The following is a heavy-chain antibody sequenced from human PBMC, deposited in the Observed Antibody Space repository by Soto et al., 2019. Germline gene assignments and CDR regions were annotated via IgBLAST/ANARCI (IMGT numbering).Heavy chain of an antibody. V-gene: IGHV4-59*01. CDR3: VRVGGYYGDYPNFDY. Sequence: SDTLSLTCTVSGGSISTYYWSWIGKPPGKGLEWIGYIYYSGTTKYNPSLKSRVTISVDTSKNHFSLKLSSVTAADTAVYYCVRVGGYYGDYPNFDYWGQGTLVTVS. D-gene: IGHD4-17*01. CDR1: GGSISTYY. CDR2: IYYSGTT. J-gene: IGHJ4*02.